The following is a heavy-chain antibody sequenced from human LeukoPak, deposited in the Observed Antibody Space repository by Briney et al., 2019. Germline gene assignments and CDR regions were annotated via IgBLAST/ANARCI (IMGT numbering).Heavy chain of an antibody. CDR1: GFTFRKIV. V-gene: IGHV3-33*01. CDR3: ARDSSDCDLDY. CDR2: IWHVGINQ. Sequence: PGGSLRLSCAPPGFTFRKIVMHWVRQAPGRGLGWVSVIWHVGINQYYADSVKGRFTISRDNSKNTLYLQMNRLRPEDTAVYYCARDSSDCDLDYCGQGTLVTVSS. J-gene: IGHJ4*02. D-gene: IGHD2-21*02.